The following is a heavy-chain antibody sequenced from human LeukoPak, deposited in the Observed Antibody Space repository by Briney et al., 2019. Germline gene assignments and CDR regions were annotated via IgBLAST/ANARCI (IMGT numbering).Heavy chain of an antibody. CDR3: ARGGRGYYGSGSYDT. D-gene: IGHD3-10*01. CDR1: GGTFSSYA. Sequence: ASVKVSCKASGGTFSSYAISWVRQAPGQGLEWMGGIIPIFGTANYAQKFQGRVTITRDTSASTAYMELSSLRSEDTAVYYCARGGRGYYGSGSYDTWGQGTLVTVSS. V-gene: IGHV1-69*05. J-gene: IGHJ5*02. CDR2: IIPIFGTA.